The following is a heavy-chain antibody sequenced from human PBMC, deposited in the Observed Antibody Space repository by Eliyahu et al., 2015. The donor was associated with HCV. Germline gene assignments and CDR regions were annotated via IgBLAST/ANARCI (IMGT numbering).Heavy chain of an antibody. CDR3: ARDRQPGIAVAGTLDY. CDR2: IWYDGSNK. D-gene: IGHD6-19*01. V-gene: IGHV3-33*01. CDR1: GFTFSSYG. Sequence: QVQLVESGGGVVQPGRSLRLSCAASGFTFSSYGMHWVRQAPGKGLEWVAVIWYDGSNKYYADSVKGRFTISRDNSKNTLYLQMNSLRAEDTAVYYCARDRQPGIAVAGTLDYWGQGTLVTVSS. J-gene: IGHJ4*02.